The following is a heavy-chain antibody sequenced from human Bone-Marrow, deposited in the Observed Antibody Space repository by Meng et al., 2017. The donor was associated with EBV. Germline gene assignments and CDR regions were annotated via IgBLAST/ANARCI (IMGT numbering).Heavy chain of an antibody. V-gene: IGHV1-18*01. CDR2: ISAYNGNT. J-gene: IGHJ4*02. Sequence: QVQLVQSGPEMKKSGXSVKVPCKASGYTFSNFGITWVRQAPGQGLEWMGWISAYNGNTNYAQKLQGRVTMTTDTSTSTAYMELRSLRSDDTAVYYCARDTATYYDILTGYYTDYWGQGTLVTVSS. CDR1: GYTFSNFG. D-gene: IGHD3-9*01. CDR3: ARDTATYYDILTGYYTDY.